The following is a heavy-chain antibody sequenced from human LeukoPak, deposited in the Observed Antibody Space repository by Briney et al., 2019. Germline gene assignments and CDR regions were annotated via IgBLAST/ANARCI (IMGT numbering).Heavy chain of an antibody. V-gene: IGHV4-30-4*08. J-gene: IGHJ4*02. D-gene: IGHD7-27*01. CDR1: GGSISSGDYY. CDR3: ARDLWGLDS. Sequence: PSETLSLTCTVSGGSISSGDYYWSWIRQPPGKGLEWIGYIYYNGNTYYNPSLESRGTISVDTFKNQFSLKLNSVTAADTAVYYCARDLWGLDSWGQGTLVTVSS. CDR2: IYYNGNT.